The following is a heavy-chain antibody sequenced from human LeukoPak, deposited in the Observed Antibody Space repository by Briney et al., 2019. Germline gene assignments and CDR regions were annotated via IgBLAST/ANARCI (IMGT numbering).Heavy chain of an antibody. CDR3: AKTTIGYSSGRYPGWPVDY. Sequence: GGSLRLSCAAPGFTFSSYAMYWVRQAPGKGLEWVSGIFGSGGSTHYADSVKGRFTISRDNSKNTVYLQMNSLRAEDTAVYYCAKTTIGYSSGRYPGWPVDYWGQGTLVTVSS. CDR1: GFTFSSYA. D-gene: IGHD6-19*01. V-gene: IGHV3-23*01. CDR2: IFGSGGST. J-gene: IGHJ4*02.